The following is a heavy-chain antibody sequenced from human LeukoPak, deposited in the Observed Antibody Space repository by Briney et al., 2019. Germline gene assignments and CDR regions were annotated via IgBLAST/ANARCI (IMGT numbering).Heavy chain of an antibody. J-gene: IGHJ6*02. CDR1: GGSVSSGSYY. CDR2: IYYSGST. CDR3: ARDRVVAATLYYYGMDV. Sequence: SETLSLTCTVSGGSVSSGSYYWSWIRQPPGKGLEWIGYIYYSGSTNYNPSLKSRVTISVDTSKNQFSLKLSSVAAADTAVYYCARDRVVAATLYYYGMDVWGQGTTVTVSS. V-gene: IGHV4-61*01. D-gene: IGHD2-15*01.